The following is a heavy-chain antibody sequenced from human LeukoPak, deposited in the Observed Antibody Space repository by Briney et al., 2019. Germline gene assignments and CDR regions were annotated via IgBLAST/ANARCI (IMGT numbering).Heavy chain of an antibody. Sequence: PGRSLRLSCAASGFTFSSYAMHWVRQAPGKGLEWVAVISYDGSNKYYADSVKGRFTISRDNSKNTLYLQMNSLRAEDTAVYFCARDGLVYHYGSSAYYSDYWGQGTLVTVSS. J-gene: IGHJ4*02. V-gene: IGHV3-30-3*01. D-gene: IGHD3-22*01. CDR2: ISYDGSNK. CDR1: GFTFSSYA. CDR3: ARDGLVYHYGSSAYYSDY.